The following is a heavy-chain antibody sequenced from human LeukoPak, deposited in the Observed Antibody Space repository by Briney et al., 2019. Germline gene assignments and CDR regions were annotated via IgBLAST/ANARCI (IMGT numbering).Heavy chain of an antibody. V-gene: IGHV6-1*01. CDR3: ARRRYYDYTGFFDY. D-gene: IGHD3-22*01. CDR1: GYSVSSNSAS. J-gene: IGHJ4*02. Sequence: SGPRLVKPSQTLSXTCAISGYSVSSNSASWNWFRQSPSRGLEWLGRTLYTSKWNNDYAVSVKSRITINPDTSKNHFSLQLNSVTPEDTAVYYCARRRYYDYTGFFDYWGQGTLVTVSS. CDR2: TLYTSKWNN.